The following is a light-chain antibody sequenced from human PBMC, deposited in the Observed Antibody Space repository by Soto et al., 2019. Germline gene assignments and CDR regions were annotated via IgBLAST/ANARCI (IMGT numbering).Light chain of an antibody. CDR1: QSVGSN. CDR3: QQRSKWPIT. Sequence: IVMSQFPVTMYVSPREREPLFCRASQSVGSNLAWYQQTPGQAPRLFIYDASNRATGIPARFSGSGSGTDFTLTISSLEPEDFAVYYCQQRSKWPITFGQGTRLEI. J-gene: IGKJ5*01. CDR2: DAS. V-gene: IGKV3-11*01.